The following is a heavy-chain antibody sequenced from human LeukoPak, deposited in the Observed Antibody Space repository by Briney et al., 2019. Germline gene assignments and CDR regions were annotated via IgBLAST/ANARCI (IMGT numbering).Heavy chain of an antibody. D-gene: IGHD3-22*01. V-gene: IGHV4-34*01. CDR3: ARGLDYYDSSAYPSRDWYFDL. J-gene: IGHJ2*01. CDR1: GGPFGGFY. CDR2: INHSGST. Sequence: SETLSLTCAVYGGPFGGFYWSWIRQPPGKGLEWIGEINHSGSTNYSPSLKSRVTISVDTSKNQFSLKLSSVTAADTAVYYCARGLDYYDSSAYPSRDWYFDLWGRGTLVTVSS.